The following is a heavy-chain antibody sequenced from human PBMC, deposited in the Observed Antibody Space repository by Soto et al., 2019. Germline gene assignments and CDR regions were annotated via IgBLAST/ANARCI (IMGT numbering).Heavy chain of an antibody. J-gene: IGHJ6*02. Sequence: SETLSLTCAVYGGSFSGYYWSWIRQPPGKGLEWIGEINHSVSTNYNPSLKSRVTISVDTSKNQFSLKLSSVTAADTAVYYCARGLRYIVAPIYYYGMDVWGQGTTVPVSS. V-gene: IGHV4-34*01. CDR2: INHSVST. CDR1: GGSFSGYY. D-gene: IGHD5-12*01. CDR3: ARGLRYIVAPIYYYGMDV.